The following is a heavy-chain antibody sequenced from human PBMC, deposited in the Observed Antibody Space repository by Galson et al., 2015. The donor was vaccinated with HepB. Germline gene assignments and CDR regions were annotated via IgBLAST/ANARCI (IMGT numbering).Heavy chain of an antibody. CDR2: ISGSGGST. J-gene: IGHJ4*02. Sequence: SLRLSCAASGFTFSSYAMSWVRQAPGQGLEWVSAISGSGGSTYYADSVKGRFTISRDNSKNTLYLQMNSLRAEDTAVYYCASQQDIVVVVAATRVDYWGQGTLVTVSS. CDR1: GFTFSSYA. V-gene: IGHV3-23*01. D-gene: IGHD2-15*01. CDR3: ASQQDIVVVVAATRVDY.